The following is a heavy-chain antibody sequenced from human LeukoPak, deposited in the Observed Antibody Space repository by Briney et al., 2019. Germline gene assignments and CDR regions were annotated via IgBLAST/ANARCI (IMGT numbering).Heavy chain of an antibody. J-gene: IGHJ5*02. V-gene: IGHV1-2*06. D-gene: IGHD3-10*01. Sequence: ASVKVSCKASGYTFTGYYMHWVRQAPGQGLEWMGRINPNSGGTNYAQKFQGRVTMTRDTSISTAYMELSRLRSDDTAVYYCARDPYGSGSYRSTWFDPWGQGTLVSVPS. CDR1: GYTFTGYY. CDR3: ARDPYGSGSYRSTWFDP. CDR2: INPNSGGT.